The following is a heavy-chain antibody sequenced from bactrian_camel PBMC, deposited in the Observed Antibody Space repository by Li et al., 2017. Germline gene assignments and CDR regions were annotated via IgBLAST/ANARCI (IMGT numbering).Heavy chain of an antibody. CDR2: IYTLSGST. CDR3: AADCVGWAKGSY. J-gene: IGHJ4*01. CDR1: GYTYSKNC. D-gene: IGHD5*01. V-gene: IGHV3S1*01. Sequence: HVQLVESGGGSVQAGGSLRLFCEASGYTYSKNCMGWFRQAPGKEREGVAAIYTLSGSTYYADSVKGRLTISRFNRANELYLQMNSLETEDTAAYYCAADCVGWAKGSYWGQGTQVTVS.